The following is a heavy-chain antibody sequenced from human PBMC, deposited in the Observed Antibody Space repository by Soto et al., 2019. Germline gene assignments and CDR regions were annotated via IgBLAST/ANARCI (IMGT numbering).Heavy chain of an antibody. CDR1: GYTFTSYA. J-gene: IGHJ6*03. V-gene: IGHV1-3*01. CDR3: ARGSSNLVYYYYYMDV. CDR2: INAGNGNT. D-gene: IGHD6-6*01. Sequence: ASVKVSCKASGYTFTSYAMHWVRQAPGQRLEWMGWINAGNGNTKYSQKFQGRVTITRDTSASTAYMELSSLRSEDTAVYYCARGSSNLVYYYYYMDVWGKGTTVTVSS.